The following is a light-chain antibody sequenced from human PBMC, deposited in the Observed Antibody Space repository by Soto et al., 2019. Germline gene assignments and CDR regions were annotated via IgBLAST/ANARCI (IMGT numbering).Light chain of an antibody. CDR3: SSYAGSSNMI. Sequence: QSALTQPPSASGSPGQSVTISCTGTSSDVGGSTYVSWYQQHPGKAPKLTIYEVSSRPSEVPDRFSGSKSGNTASLTVSGLQSEYEADYYCSSYAGSSNMIFGGGTKLTVL. J-gene: IGLJ2*01. CDR1: SSDVGGSTY. CDR2: EVS. V-gene: IGLV2-8*01.